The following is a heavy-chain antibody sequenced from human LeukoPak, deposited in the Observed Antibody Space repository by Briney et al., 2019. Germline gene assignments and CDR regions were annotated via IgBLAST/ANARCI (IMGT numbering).Heavy chain of an antibody. V-gene: IGHV3-53*01. CDR1: GFTVSSNY. CDR3: ARVGCSSTSCYGAGWFDP. J-gene: IGHJ5*02. CDR2: IYSGGST. D-gene: IGHD2-2*01. Sequence: GGCLRLSCAASGFTVSSNYMSWVRQALGKGLGWVLAIYSGGSTYYADSVKGRCTISTDNSKNILYLQMNSLRAEDTAAYYCARVGCSSTSCYGAGWFDPWGQGTLVTVSS.